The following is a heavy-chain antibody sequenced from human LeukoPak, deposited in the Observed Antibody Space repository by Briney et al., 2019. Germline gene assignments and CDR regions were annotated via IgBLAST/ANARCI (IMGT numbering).Heavy chain of an antibody. CDR3: AKVAAGTLIDV. CDR1: GFAFSSYA. J-gene: IGHJ6*02. CDR2: ISTTGTDT. V-gene: IGHV3-23*01. D-gene: IGHD1/OR15-1a*01. Sequence: GGSLRLSCATSGFAFSSYAMSWVRQAPGQGLEWVSGISTTGTDTYYADSVKGRLTVSRDNFKNTLYLQMNSLRAEDTAIYYCAKVAAGTLIDVWGQGTTVVVSS.